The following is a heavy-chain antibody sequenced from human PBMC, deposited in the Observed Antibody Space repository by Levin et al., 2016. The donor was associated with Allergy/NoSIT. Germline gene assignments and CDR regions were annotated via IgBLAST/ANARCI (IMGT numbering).Heavy chain of an antibody. CDR2: ISSSSSYI. Sequence: ETLSLTCAASGFTFSSYAMSWVRQAPGKGLEWVSSISSSSSYIYYADSVKGRFTISRDNAKNSLYLQMNSLRAEDTAVYYCATGRFVAFFDYWGQGTLVTVSS. CDR1: GFTFSSYA. CDR3: ATGRFVAFFDY. V-gene: IGHV3-21*01. D-gene: IGHD3-10*01. J-gene: IGHJ4*02.